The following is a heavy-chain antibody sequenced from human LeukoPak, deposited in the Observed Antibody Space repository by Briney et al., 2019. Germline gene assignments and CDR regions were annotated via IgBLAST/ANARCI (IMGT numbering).Heavy chain of an antibody. CDR2: IIPIFGTA. J-gene: IGHJ6*02. Sequence: ASVKVSCKASGYTFTSYYMHWVRQAPGQGLEWMGGIIPIFGTANYAQKFQGRVTITADESTSTAYMELSSLRSEDTAVYYCARGIVGAPSSTYYYYGMDVWGQGTTVTVSS. CDR3: ARGIVGAPSSTYYYYGMDV. D-gene: IGHD1-26*01. CDR1: GYTFTSYY. V-gene: IGHV1-69*13.